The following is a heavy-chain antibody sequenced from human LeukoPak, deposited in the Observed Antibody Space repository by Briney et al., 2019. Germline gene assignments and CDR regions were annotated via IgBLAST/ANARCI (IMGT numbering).Heavy chain of an antibody. CDR2: IFYSGST. CDR3: ARRSYFDY. J-gene: IGHJ4*02. Sequence: SSETLSLTCTVSGGSISGYYWSWIRQPPGKGLEWIGYIFYSGSTNYNPSLKSRVTISVDTSKNQFSLKLSSVTAADTAVYYCARRSYFDYWGQGTLVTVSS. V-gene: IGHV4-59*01. CDR1: GGSISGYY.